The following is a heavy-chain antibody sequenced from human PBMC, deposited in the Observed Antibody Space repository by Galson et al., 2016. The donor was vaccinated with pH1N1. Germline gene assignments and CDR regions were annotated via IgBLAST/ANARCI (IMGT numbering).Heavy chain of an antibody. CDR1: GTSISSGSYY. V-gene: IGHV4-61*09. Sequence: TLSLTCTVSGTSISSGSYYWSWIRQPAGKGLEWIGHIHTSGSTNYNPSLKSRYTISLDTSKNQFSLKVSPVSAADTAVYYCARDRSPARLYYWGQGTLVTVSS. D-gene: IGHD2-2*01. CDR3: ARDRSPARLYY. CDR2: IHTSGST. J-gene: IGHJ4*02.